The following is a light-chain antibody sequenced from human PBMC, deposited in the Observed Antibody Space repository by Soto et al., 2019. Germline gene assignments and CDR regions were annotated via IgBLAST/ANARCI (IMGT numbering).Light chain of an antibody. CDR3: QQYVSSPRT. J-gene: IGKJ1*01. V-gene: IGKV3-20*01. Sequence: EIVLTQSPGTLSLSPGERASLSCRASQSVSSNYLAWYQQKPGQAPSLLIYDASVRATGISERFSGSGSGTDFTLTISRLEPEDFAVYYRQQYVSSPRTFGQGTKVDIK. CDR2: DAS. CDR1: QSVSSNY.